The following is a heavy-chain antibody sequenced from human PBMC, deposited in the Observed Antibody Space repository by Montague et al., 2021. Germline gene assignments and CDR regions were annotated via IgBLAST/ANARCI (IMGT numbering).Heavy chain of an antibody. CDR3: ARGGGETIACFFDS. Sequence: CAISGDSVSSNRPTWKSNRQSPSIRPEWQGMTYYRSKWYNENAVSVKSRVTVIADTSKNQFSLHLTSVSPEDTALYFCARGGGETIACFFDSWGRGTLVTVSS. J-gene: IGHJ4*02. D-gene: IGHD3-10*01. V-gene: IGHV6-1*01. CDR1: GDSVSSNRPT. CDR2: TYYRSKWYN.